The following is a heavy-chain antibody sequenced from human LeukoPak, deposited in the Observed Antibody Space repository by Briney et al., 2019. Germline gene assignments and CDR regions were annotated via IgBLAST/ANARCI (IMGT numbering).Heavy chain of an antibody. V-gene: IGHV3-21*01. D-gene: IGHD2-2*03. CDR1: GFTFSIYS. CDR2: ISSGSTSI. J-gene: IGHJ4*02. Sequence: PGGSLRLSCAASGFTFSIYSMNWVRQAPGKGLEWVSCISSGSTSIYYADSLRGRFTISRDNAKNSLYLQMNSLRAEDMAVYYCARVGGYCSSVSNCYGDYWGQGTLVTVSS. CDR3: ARVGGYCSSVSNCYGDY.